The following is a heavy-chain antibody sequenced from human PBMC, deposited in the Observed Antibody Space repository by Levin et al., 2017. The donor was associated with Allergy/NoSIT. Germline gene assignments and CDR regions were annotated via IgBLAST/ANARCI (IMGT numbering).Heavy chain of an antibody. Sequence: ASVKVSCKASGGTFSSYAISWVRQAPGQGLEWMGGIIPIFGTANYAQKFQGRVTITADKSTSTAYMELSSLRSEDTAVYYCAREPSWSGYYYMDVWGKGTTVTVSS. V-gene: IGHV1-69*06. J-gene: IGHJ6*03. CDR2: IIPIFGTA. CDR3: AREPSWSGYYYMDV. CDR1: GGTFSSYA. D-gene: IGHD3-3*01.